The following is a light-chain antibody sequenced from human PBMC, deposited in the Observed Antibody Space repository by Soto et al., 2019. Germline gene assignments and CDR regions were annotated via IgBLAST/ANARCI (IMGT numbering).Light chain of an antibody. CDR1: SSDVGGYNY. CDR3: SSYTTSNTRQIV. V-gene: IGLV2-14*03. J-gene: IGLJ1*01. CDR2: DVS. Sequence: IFCNRTSSDVGGYNYVSWYQHHPGKAPKLIIYDVSNRPSGVSNPFSGSKSGNTASLTISGLQPEDEADYYCSSYTTSNTRQIVFGTGTKVTVL.